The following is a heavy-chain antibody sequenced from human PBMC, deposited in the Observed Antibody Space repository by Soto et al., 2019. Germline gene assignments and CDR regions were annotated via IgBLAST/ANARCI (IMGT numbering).Heavy chain of an antibody. CDR3: ARDGGRDDYYYYGMDV. V-gene: IGHV3-30-3*01. D-gene: IGHD3-3*01. J-gene: IGHJ6*02. CDR2: ISYDGSNK. Sequence: GSLRLSCAASGFTFSSYAMHWVRQAPGKGLEWVAVISYDGSNKYYADSVKGRFTISRDNSKNTLYLQMNSLRAEDTAVYYCARDGGRDDYYYYGMDVWGQGTTVTVSS. CDR1: GFTFSSYA.